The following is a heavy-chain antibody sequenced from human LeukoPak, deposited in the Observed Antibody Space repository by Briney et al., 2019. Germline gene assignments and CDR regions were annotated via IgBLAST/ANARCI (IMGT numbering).Heavy chain of an antibody. CDR2: IIPIFGTA. CDR1: GGTFSSYA. CDR3: ARALHRDVLRFLEWWTH. D-gene: IGHD3-3*01. V-gene: IGHV1-69*05. Sequence: SVKVSCKASGGTFSSYAISWVRQAPGQGLEWMGGIIPIFGTANYAQKFQGRVTITTDESTSTAYMELSSLRSEDTAVYYCARALHRDVLRFLEWWTHWGQGTLVTVSS. J-gene: IGHJ4*02.